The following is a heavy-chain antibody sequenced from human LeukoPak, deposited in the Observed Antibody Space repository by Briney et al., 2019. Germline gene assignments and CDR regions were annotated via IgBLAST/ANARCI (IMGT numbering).Heavy chain of an antibody. CDR3: AKNRGLPL. CDR1: GFTFSNYA. J-gene: IGHJ4*02. Sequence: GGSLRLSCAASGFTFSNYAMSWVRQAPGKGLKWVSDINGSGGRTYYADSVKGRFTISRDNSKNTLYLQMNSLRAEDTAVYYCAKNRGLPLWGQGTLVTVSS. CDR2: INGSGGRT. V-gene: IGHV3-23*01.